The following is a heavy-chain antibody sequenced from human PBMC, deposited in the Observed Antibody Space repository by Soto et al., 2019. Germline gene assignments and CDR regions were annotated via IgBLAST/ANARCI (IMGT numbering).Heavy chain of an antibody. J-gene: IGHJ4*02. CDR2: IYYTGAT. D-gene: IGHD6-25*01. Sequence: QVELQESGPRLVKSSGTLSLTCEVSSGSISTGNWWSWVRQPPGKGLEWIGEIYYTGATNYNPSLKSRVTMTIDKSKDQFSLILTSATAADTAVYYCARVFSSGSGWMYYFDFWGQGILVSASS. V-gene: IGHV4-4*02. CDR3: ARVFSSGSGWMYYFDF. CDR1: SGSISTGNW.